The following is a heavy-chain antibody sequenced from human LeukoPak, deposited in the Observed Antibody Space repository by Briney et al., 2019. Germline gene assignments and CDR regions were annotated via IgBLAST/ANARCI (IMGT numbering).Heavy chain of an antibody. CDR1: GFTFSSYS. CDR3: AREGANKNIVPAARDAFDT. V-gene: IGHV3-48*01. CDR2: ISSSSSTI. D-gene: IGHD2-2*01. Sequence: GGSLRLSCAASGFTFSSYSMNWVRQAPGKGLEWFSYISSSSSTIYYADSVKGRFTISRDNAKNSLYLQMNSLRAEDTAVYYCAREGANKNIVPAARDAFDTWGQGTMVTVSS. J-gene: IGHJ3*02.